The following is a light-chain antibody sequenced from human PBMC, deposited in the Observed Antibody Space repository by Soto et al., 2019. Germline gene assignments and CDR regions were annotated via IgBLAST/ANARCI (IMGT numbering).Light chain of an antibody. J-gene: IGKJ5*01. Sequence: VLTQAPGTLSVSPGERVTLSCRASQTVRNNYLAWYQQKPGQAPRLLIYGASRRATGIPDRFSGSGSGTDFTLTISSLEPEDFALYYCQQRSNWPSTFGQGTRLEI. CDR1: QTVRNNY. V-gene: IGKV3D-20*02. CDR2: GAS. CDR3: QQRSNWPST.